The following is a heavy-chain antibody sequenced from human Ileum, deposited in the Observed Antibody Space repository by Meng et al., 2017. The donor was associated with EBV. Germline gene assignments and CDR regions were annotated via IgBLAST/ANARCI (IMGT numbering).Heavy chain of an antibody. CDR1: GGSISSGGHS. CDR2: IQHSGST. CDR3: ARAHPVVYFFDY. Sequence: LHPHGPDSGLGNPSPTLPLTCPVSGGSISSGGHSGSWIRQPPGKGLEWIGDIQHSGSTYYNPSLKSRVTISVDRSRNQFSLKLSSVTAADTAVYYCARAHPVVYFFDYWGQGTLVTVSS. V-gene: IGHV4-30-2*01. D-gene: IGHD4-23*01. J-gene: IGHJ4*02.